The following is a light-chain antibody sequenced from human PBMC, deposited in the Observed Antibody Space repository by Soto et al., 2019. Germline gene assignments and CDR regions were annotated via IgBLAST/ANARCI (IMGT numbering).Light chain of an antibody. CDR2: DAS. Sequence: DLQMTQSPSSLSASLGDRVTISCQASQDITNYLHWYQQKPGKAPKLLIYDASNLKTGVPTRFTGSGSGTDFTLTITNLQPEDIATYYCQQCHSLPRTFGQGTKLEI. CDR1: QDITNY. V-gene: IGKV1-33*01. J-gene: IGKJ2*01. CDR3: QQCHSLPRT.